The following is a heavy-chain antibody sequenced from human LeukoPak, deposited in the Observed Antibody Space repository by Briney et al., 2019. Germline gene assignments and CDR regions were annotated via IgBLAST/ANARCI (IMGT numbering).Heavy chain of an antibody. D-gene: IGHD5-18*01. CDR2: IKQDGSEK. V-gene: IGHV3-7*01. J-gene: IGHJ4*02. CDR1: GFTFSSYW. CDR3: ARERVWGYSYGYVSAADY. Sequence: PGGSLRLSCAASGFTFSSYWMGWVRQAPGKGLEWVANIKQDGSEKYYVDSVKGRFTISRDNAKNSLYLQMNSLRAEDTAVYYCARERVWGYSYGYVSAADYWGQGTLVTVSS.